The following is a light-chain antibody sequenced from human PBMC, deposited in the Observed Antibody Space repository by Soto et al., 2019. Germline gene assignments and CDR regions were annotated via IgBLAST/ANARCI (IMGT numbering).Light chain of an antibody. CDR2: DVS. CDR1: SSDVGGYSY. V-gene: IGLV2-14*01. CDR3: SSYTSSSTYL. J-gene: IGLJ1*01. Sequence: QSVLTQPDSVSGSPGKSITVSCTGTSSDVGGYSYVAWYQQHPGKTPKLLIYDVSNRPSGLSKRFAGANSGNTASLTISGLQVEHEAEYYCSSYTSSSTYLFGTGTKLTVL.